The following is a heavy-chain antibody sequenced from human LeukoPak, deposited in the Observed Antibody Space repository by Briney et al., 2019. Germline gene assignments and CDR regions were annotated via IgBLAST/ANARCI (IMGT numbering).Heavy chain of an antibody. D-gene: IGHD5-12*01. CDR2: IDTDGTST. CDR3: TRGYAGIDY. Sequence: QPGGSLRLSCAASGFTFSSYWMHWVRRVPGKGLVWVSRIDTDGTSTIYADSVKGRFTISRDNAKNTLYLQMNSLRAEDTSVYYCTRGYAGIDYWGRGALVTVSS. CDR1: GFTFSSYW. J-gene: IGHJ4*02. V-gene: IGHV3-74*01.